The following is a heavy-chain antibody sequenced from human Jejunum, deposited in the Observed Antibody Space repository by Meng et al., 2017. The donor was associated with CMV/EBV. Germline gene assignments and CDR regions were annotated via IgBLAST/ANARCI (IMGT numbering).Heavy chain of an antibody. D-gene: IGHD4-11*01. CDR2: IKQDESEK. CDR3: AREEIDPVYSNYVY. CDR1: GFTFSNFW. V-gene: IGHV3-7*01. Sequence: GFTFSNFWMSWVRQAPGKGLEWVANIKQDESEKYYMDSVKGRFTIPRDNAKNSLLLQMNSLRAEDTAIYYCAREEIDPVYSNYVYWGQGTRVTVSS. J-gene: IGHJ4*02.